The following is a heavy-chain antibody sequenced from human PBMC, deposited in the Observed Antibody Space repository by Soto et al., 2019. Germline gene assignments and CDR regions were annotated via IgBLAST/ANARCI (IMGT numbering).Heavy chain of an antibody. CDR3: ARVVTIFGVVAGWFDP. Sequence: LSLPRTVSGGPISSDYRSWIWQPPGKGLEWIGYIYYSGSTNYNPSLKSRVTISVDTSKNQFSLKLSSVTAADTAVYYCARVVTIFGVVAGWFDPWGQGTLVIVSS. J-gene: IGHJ5*02. D-gene: IGHD3-3*01. CDR2: IYYSGST. CDR1: GGPISSDY. V-gene: IGHV4-59*01.